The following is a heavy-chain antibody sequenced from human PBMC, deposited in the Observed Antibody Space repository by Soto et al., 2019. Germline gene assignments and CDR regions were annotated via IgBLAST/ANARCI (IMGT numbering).Heavy chain of an antibody. CDR2: ISGSGGST. D-gene: IGHD3-22*01. V-gene: IGHV3-23*01. CDR3: AKDPYPDSSGYYVSYYFDY. CDR1: GFTFSSYA. Sequence: GGSLRLSCAASGFTFSSYAMSWVRQAPGKGLEWVSAISGSGGSTYYADSVKGRFTISRDNSKNTLYLQMNSLRAEDTAVYYCAKDPYPDSSGYYVSYYFDYWGQGTLVTVSS. J-gene: IGHJ4*02.